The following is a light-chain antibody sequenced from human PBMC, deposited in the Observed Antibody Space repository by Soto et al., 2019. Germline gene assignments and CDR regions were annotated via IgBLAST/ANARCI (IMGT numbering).Light chain of an antibody. CDR3: AAWDDSLNGYV. V-gene: IGLV1-44*01. CDR2: FNI. CDR1: SSNIGSNT. J-gene: IGLJ1*01. Sequence: QSVLSQPPSAFGTPGQSVTISCSGSSSNIGSNTVSCYQQFPGTAPKLLIYFNIQRPSGVPDRCSGSKSGTSASLAISGLQSEDEADYYCAAWDDSLNGYVFGTGTKVTVL.